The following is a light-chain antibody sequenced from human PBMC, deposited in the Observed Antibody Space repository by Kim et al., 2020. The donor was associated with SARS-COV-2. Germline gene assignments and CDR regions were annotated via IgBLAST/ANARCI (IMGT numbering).Light chain of an antibody. CDR2: KDS. V-gene: IGLV3-25*03. J-gene: IGLJ3*02. CDR3: QSADSSGTYVWV. Sequence: SNELTQPPSVSVSPGQTARITCSGDALPKQYAYWYQQKPGQAPVLVIYKDSERPSGIPERFSGSSSGTTVTLTISGVQAEDEADYYCQSADSSGTYVWVFGGGTQLTVL. CDR1: ALPKQY.